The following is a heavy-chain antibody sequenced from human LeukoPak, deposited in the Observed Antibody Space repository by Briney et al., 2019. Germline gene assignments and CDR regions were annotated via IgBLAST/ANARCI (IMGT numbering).Heavy chain of an antibody. CDR1: GFTFSSYA. D-gene: IGHD6-13*01. Sequence: PGGSLRLSCAASGFTFSSYAMSWVRQAPGKGLEWVSAISGSGGSTYYADSVKGRFTISRDNSKNTLYPQMNSLRAEDTAVYYCATRRRGGGIAAAGDAFDIWGQGTMVTVSS. CDR3: ATRRRGGGIAAAGDAFDI. J-gene: IGHJ3*02. CDR2: ISGSGGST. V-gene: IGHV3-23*01.